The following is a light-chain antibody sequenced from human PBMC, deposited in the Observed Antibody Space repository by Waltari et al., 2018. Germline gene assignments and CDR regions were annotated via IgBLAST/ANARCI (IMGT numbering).Light chain of an antibody. V-gene: IGLV3-21*02. CDR3: QIWDTTSRQYV. CDR1: HLGTTN. CDR2: DAS. Sequence: SYVLTQSPYVSVVLGPTAPVAGGGAHLGTTNVNWYPQRPGQAPVLVASDASDLPSGVTKRFSVSNSGNTATLTINRVQAGDEADYYCQIWDTTSRQYVFGSGTSVTVL. J-gene: IGLJ1*01.